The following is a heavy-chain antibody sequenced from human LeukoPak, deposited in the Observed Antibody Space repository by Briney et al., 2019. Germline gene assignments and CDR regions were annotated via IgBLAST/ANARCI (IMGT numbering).Heavy chain of an antibody. D-gene: IGHD7-27*01. CDR3: ARDILTDDAFDI. CDR2: INPNSGGT. J-gene: IGHJ3*02. CDR1: GYTFTGYF. V-gene: IGHV1-2*02. Sequence: ASVKVSCKASGYTFTGYFMHWVRQAPGQGLEWMGWINPNSGGTNYAQKFQGRVTMTRDTSISTAYMELSRLTSDDTAVYYYARDILTDDAFDIWGQGTMVTVSS.